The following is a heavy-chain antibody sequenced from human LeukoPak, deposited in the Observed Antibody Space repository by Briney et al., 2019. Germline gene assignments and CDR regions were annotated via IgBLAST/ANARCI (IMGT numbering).Heavy chain of an antibody. CDR2: ISYDGSNK. V-gene: IGHV3-30*18. J-gene: IGHJ4*02. CDR3: AKDQSSSWWEFDC. CDR1: GFTFSSYG. D-gene: IGHD6-13*01. Sequence: PGGSLRLSCAASGFTFSSYGMHWVRQAPGKGLEWVAVISYDGSNKYYADSVKGRFTISRDNSKNTLYLQMNSLRAEDTAVYYCAKDQSSSWWEFDCWGQGTLVTVSS.